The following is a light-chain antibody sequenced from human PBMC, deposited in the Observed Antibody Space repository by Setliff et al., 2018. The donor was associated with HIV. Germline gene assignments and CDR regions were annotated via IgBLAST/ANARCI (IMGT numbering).Light chain of an antibody. Sequence: QSVLAQPASVSGSPGQSITISCTGTSSDVGGYNYVSWYQQYPGKAPKLMISEVRNRASGVSSRFSGSKSGNTASLTISGLQTEDEGDYYCSSYTSSSTLVFGTGTKVTVL. CDR3: SSYTSSSTLV. J-gene: IGLJ1*01. CDR1: SSDVGGYNY. CDR2: EVR. V-gene: IGLV2-14*01.